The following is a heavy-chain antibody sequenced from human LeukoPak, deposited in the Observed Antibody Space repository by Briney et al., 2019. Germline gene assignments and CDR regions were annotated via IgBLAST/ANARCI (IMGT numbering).Heavy chain of an antibody. Sequence: SETLSLTCAVYGGSFSGFYWSWIRHVPGKGLEWIGEINYTGSTSYNPSLKSRVTISVDTSQNQFFLLLTSVTAADTAVYYCARDRRMESSSWAFDIWGQGTMVTVSS. V-gene: IGHV4-34*01. CDR1: GGSFSGFY. CDR2: INYTGST. J-gene: IGHJ3*02. D-gene: IGHD6-13*01. CDR3: ARDRRMESSSWAFDI.